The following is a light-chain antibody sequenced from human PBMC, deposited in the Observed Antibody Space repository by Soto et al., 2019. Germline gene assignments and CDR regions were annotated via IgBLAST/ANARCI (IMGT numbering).Light chain of an antibody. CDR2: GAS. J-gene: IGKJ1*01. CDR1: QSVSSN. CDR3: QQYNNWPPYT. Sequence: EIMMKQSPATLSVSPGERATLSCRASQSVSSNLAWYQQKPGQAPRLLIYGASTRATGIPARFSGSGSGTEFTLTISSLQSEDFAVYYCQQYNNWPPYTFGQGTKVDIK. V-gene: IGKV3-15*01.